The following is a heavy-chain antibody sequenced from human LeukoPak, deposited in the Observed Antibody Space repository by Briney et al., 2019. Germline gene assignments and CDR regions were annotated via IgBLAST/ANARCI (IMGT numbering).Heavy chain of an antibody. D-gene: IGHD6-6*01. V-gene: IGHV7-4-1*02. J-gene: IGHJ5*02. Sequence: GASVKVSCKASGYTFTSYAMNWVRQAPGQGLEWLGWINTNTGNPTYAQGFTGRFVFSLDTSVSTAYLQISSLKAEDTAVYYCVRKSNGELGWFSVYNWLDPWGQGTLVTVSS. CDR2: INTNTGNP. CDR1: GYTFTSYA. CDR3: VRKSNGELGWFSVYNWLDP.